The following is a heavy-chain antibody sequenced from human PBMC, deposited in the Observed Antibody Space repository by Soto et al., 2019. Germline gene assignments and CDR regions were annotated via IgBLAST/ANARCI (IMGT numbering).Heavy chain of an antibody. J-gene: IGHJ4*02. CDR2: IYSSSST. CDR3: ARAINDYYVDS. CDR1: GGSVTTYY. Sequence: SETLSLTCTVSGGSVTTYYWSWIRQPAGKGLEWIGHIYSSSSTNYNPSLKSRVTMSVDTSKNQFSLKLSSVTAADPAVYYCARAINDYYVDSWGQGTLVTVSS. V-gene: IGHV4-4*07. D-gene: IGHD3-16*01.